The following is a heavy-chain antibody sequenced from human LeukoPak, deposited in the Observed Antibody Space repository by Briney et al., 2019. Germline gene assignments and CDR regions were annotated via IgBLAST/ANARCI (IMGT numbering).Heavy chain of an antibody. V-gene: IGHV3-23*01. CDR1: GFTFNNYA. J-gene: IGHJ4*02. CDR2: ISGSGGST. D-gene: IGHD6-13*01. CDR3: AKVITDNLIHSSSWGAFGY. Sequence: RSGGSLRLSCAASGFTFNNYAMNWVRQAPGKGLEWVSAISGSGGSTSYADSVKGRFTISRDNSKNTLYLQMNSLRAEDTAVYYCAKVITDNLIHSSSWGAFGYWGQGTLVTVSS.